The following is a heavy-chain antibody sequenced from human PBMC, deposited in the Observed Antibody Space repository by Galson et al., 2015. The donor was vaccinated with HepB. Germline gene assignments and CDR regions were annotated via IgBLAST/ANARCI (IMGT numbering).Heavy chain of an antibody. D-gene: IGHD6-13*01. CDR1: GFTFSGSA. V-gene: IGHV3-73*01. J-gene: IGHJ4*02. CDR2: IRSKAYNYAT. Sequence: SLRLSCAASGFTFSGSAIHWVRQASGKGPEWVGRIRSKAYNYATSCVASLKGRFIISRDDSKDTAYLHMISLKIEDTAVYYCARLGYLSGYSSRWGQGTLVTVSS. CDR3: ARLGYLSGYSSR.